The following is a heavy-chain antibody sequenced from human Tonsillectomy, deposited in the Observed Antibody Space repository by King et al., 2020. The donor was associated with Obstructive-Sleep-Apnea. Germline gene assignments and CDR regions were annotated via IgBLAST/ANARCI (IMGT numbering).Heavy chain of an antibody. Sequence: QLVQSGAEVKKPGASVKVSCKASGYTFTSFGITWVRQAPGQGLQWMGRISAYNGNTNYAQKLQGRLTMTRDTATSTAYMELRRLRSDDTAVYYCVAVVAATGIWDWGQGTLVSVSS. CDR3: VAVVAATGIWD. CDR1: GYTFTSFG. V-gene: IGHV1-18*01. J-gene: IGHJ4*02. CDR2: ISAYNGNT. D-gene: IGHD2-15*01.